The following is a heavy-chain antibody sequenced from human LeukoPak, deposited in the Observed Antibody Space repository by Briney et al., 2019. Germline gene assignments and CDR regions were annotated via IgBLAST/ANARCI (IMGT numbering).Heavy chain of an antibody. CDR3: ASEHIAGALWYFDY. V-gene: IGHV3-21*01. CDR1: RFPFSSYS. D-gene: IGHD6-13*01. J-gene: IGHJ4*02. CDR2: ISTSSTYI. Sequence: GGSLGLSCAASRFPFSSYSMNWVRQAPGGGLEWVSSISTSSTYIYYADSVKGRFTISRDNAKNSLYLQMNSLRAEDTAVYYCASEHIAGALWYFDYWGQGTLVTVSS.